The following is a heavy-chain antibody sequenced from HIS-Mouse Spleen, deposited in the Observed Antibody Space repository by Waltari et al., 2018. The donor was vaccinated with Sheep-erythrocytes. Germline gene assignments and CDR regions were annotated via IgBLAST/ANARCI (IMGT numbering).Heavy chain of an antibody. J-gene: IGHJ3*02. D-gene: IGHD7-27*01. CDR3: APWGDAFDI. Sequence: EVQLVESGGGLVKPGGSLRLSCEASGFHFSSYSMNWVRQAPGKGLEWVSSISSSSSYIYYADSVKGRFTISRDNAKNSLYLQMNSLRAEDTAVYYCAPWGDAFDIWGQGTMVTVSS. CDR2: ISSSSSYI. V-gene: IGHV3-21*01. CDR1: GFHFSSYS.